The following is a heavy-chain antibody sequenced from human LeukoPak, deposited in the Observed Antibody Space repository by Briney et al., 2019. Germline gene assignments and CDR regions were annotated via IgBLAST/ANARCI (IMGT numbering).Heavy chain of an antibody. CDR3: ARDPGLPNGMAV. CDR1: GFTFSIYG. Sequence: PGGSLRLSCTASGFTFSIYGMHWVRQAPGKGLEWVSTIYGGDSTYYADSVKGRFAISRDNSKNTLYLQLNSLRAEDTAVYYCARDPGLPNGMAVWGQGTTVTVSS. V-gene: IGHV3-66*01. J-gene: IGHJ6*02. CDR2: IYGGDST.